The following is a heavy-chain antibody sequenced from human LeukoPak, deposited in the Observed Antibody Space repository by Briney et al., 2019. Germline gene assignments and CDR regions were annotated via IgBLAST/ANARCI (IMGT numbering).Heavy chain of an antibody. CDR1: GGSISSNY. CDR3: AGPGIAAAI. CDR2: IQYTGST. J-gene: IGHJ3*02. Sequence: SETLSLTCTVSGGSISSNYWSWIRQPPGKGLEWIGNIQYTGSTNYNPSLKSRVIISIDTSKTQFSLKVSSVTAADTAVYYCAGPGIAAAIWGQGTMVTVSS. D-gene: IGHD6-13*01. V-gene: IGHV4-59*01.